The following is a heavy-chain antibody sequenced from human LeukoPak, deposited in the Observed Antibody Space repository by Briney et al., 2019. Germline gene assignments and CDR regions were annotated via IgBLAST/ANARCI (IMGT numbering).Heavy chain of an antibody. D-gene: IGHD2-21*01. CDR2: INPSGGST. Sequence: ASVKVSCKASGYTFTSYYMHWVRQAPGQGLEWMGIINPSGGSTSYAQKFQGRVTMTRDTSTSTVYMELSSLRSEDTAVYYCARDLIEGVVYYYYGMDVWGQGTTVTVSS. CDR1: GYTFTSYY. CDR3: ARDLIEGVVYYYYGMDV. V-gene: IGHV1-46*01. J-gene: IGHJ6*02.